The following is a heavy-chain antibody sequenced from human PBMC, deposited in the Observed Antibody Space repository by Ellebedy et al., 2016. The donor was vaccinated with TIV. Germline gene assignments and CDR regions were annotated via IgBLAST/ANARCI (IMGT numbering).Heavy chain of an antibody. CDR1: GFTFSHHW. Sequence: GGSLRLSXAVSGFTFSHHWMHWVRQAPGKGLEWVSRVNGPGSETGHADSVKGRFTTSRDNGKDTLYLQLNSLRTEDTAVYYCARDSGSYPFDYWGQGTLVTVSS. V-gene: IGHV3-74*01. D-gene: IGHD1-26*01. J-gene: IGHJ4*02. CDR3: ARDSGSYPFDY. CDR2: VNGPGSET.